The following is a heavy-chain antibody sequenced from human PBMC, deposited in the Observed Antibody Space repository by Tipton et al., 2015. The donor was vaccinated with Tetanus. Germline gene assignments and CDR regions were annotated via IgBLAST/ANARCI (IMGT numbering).Heavy chain of an antibody. V-gene: IGHV4-59*01. CDR3: ARDSVSGWYIFDY. CDR1: GGSISSYY. D-gene: IGHD6-19*01. Sequence: TLSLTCTVSGGSISSYYWSWIRQPPGKGLEWIGYIYYSGSTNYNPSLKSRVTISVDTSKNQFSLKLRSVTAADTAVYYCARDSVSGWYIFDYWGQGTLVTVSS. CDR2: IYYSGST. J-gene: IGHJ4*02.